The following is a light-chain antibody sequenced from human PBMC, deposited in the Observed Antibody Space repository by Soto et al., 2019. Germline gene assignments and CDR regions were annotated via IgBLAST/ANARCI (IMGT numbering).Light chain of an antibody. CDR2: DDS. CDR1: NIGSKT. Sequence: SYVLTQPPSVSVAPGQAARVTCGGSNIGSKTVSWYQQKPGQAPVLVVHDDSDRPSGIPERFSGSNSGNTATLTISSVEVGDEADYYCQVWDTNSDYVFGTGTQLTVL. J-gene: IGLJ1*01. V-gene: IGLV3-21*02. CDR3: QVWDTNSDYV.